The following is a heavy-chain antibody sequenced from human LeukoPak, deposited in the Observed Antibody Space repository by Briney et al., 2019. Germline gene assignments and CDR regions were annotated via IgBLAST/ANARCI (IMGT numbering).Heavy chain of an antibody. D-gene: IGHD2-8*01. CDR1: GGSISSYY. CDR2: MYYSGST. Sequence: KPSETLSLTCTVSGGSISSYYWSWIRQSPEKGLEWIGYMYYSGSTNYNPSLKSRVTILVDMSKNQFSLKLSSVTAADTAVYYCARLGGYCSNGVCYTGYFDDWGQGALVTVSS. V-gene: IGHV4-59*08. CDR3: ARLGGYCSNGVCYTGYFDD. J-gene: IGHJ4*02.